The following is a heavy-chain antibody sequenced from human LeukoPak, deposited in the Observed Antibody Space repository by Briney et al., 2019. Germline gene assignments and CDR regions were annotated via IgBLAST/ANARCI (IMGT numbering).Heavy chain of an antibody. Sequence: GGSLRLSCAVSGFTFTNHAMSWVRQAPGKGLEWVSGISGSGDSTYYADSVKGRFTISRDNSKNTVYLQMSSLRAEDTAVYYCAKDRGPRWFYFDYWGQGTLITVSS. CDR3: AKDRGPRWFYFDY. J-gene: IGHJ4*02. V-gene: IGHV3-23*01. D-gene: IGHD3-9*01. CDR2: ISGSGDST. CDR1: GFTFTNHA.